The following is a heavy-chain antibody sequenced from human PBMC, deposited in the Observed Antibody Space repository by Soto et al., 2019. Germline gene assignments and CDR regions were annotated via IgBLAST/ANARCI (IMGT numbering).Heavy chain of an antibody. CDR2: ISNDGNSE. Sequence: QVPLVESGGGVVQPGRSLRLSCAASGFTFSAFGMHWVRQAPGKGLEWVAVISNDGNSEHYADSVKGRFTISRDNSKNTFYLQMNSLSVEDTAVYYCAKTITTVGVSSTGRGALLDNWGQGILVSVSS. J-gene: IGHJ4*02. D-gene: IGHD3-3*01. CDR3: AKTITTVGVSSTGRGALLDN. CDR1: GFTFSAFG. V-gene: IGHV3-30*18.